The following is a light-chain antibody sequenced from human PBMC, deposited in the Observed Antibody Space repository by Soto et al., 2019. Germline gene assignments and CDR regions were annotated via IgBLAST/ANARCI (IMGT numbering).Light chain of an antibody. CDR3: QQYNKWPLT. CDR2: GAS. CDR1: ESVSSN. J-gene: IGKJ4*01. Sequence: EIVMTQSPATLSVSQGERATLSCRAGESVSSNLAWYQQKPGQAPRLLIYGASTRATGIPARFSGSGSGTEFTLTISSLQSEDFAVYYCQQYNKWPLTFGGGTKVEIK. V-gene: IGKV3-15*01.